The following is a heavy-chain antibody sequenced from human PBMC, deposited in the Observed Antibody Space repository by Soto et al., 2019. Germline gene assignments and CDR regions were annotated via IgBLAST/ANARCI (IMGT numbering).Heavy chain of an antibody. CDR1: GGTFSSYA. Sequence: ASVKVSCKASGGTFSSYAISWVRQAPGQGLEWMGGIIPIFGTANYAQKFQGRVTITADESTSTAYMELSSLRSEDTAVYYCARVPSYGGNSDTLDYWGQGTLVTVSS. CDR2: IIPIFGTA. J-gene: IGHJ4*02. D-gene: IGHD4-17*01. CDR3: ARVPSYGGNSDTLDY. V-gene: IGHV1-69*13.